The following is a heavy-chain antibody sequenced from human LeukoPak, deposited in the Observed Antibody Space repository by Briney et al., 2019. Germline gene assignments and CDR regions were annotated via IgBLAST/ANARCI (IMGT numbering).Heavy chain of an antibody. J-gene: IGHJ4*02. CDR2: IFYSGST. V-gene: IGHV4-59*11. CDR3: ARVTEWNDFDY. Sequence: SETLSLTCNVSGESISSHYWSWIRQPPGKGLEWIGYIFYSGSTNYNPSLKSRVTISVDTSKNQFSLKLSSVTAADTAVYYCARVTEWNDFDYWGQGTLVTVSS. CDR1: GESISSHY. D-gene: IGHD1-1*01.